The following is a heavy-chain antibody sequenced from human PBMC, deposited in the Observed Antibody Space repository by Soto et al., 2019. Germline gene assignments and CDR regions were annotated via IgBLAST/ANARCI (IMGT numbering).Heavy chain of an antibody. Sequence: SETLSLSCTVSGDSIKHYYWSWIRQPPGKRLEWIGYIYYTGSTTYNPSLESRVAMSVDTSKNQLSLKLSSVNAADTAVYYCAKYRRTEEEGFTLDYWGQGTLVTVSS. J-gene: IGHJ4*02. CDR2: IYYTGST. CDR3: AKYRRTEEEGFTLDY. D-gene: IGHD2-2*01. CDR1: GDSIKHYY. V-gene: IGHV4-59*01.